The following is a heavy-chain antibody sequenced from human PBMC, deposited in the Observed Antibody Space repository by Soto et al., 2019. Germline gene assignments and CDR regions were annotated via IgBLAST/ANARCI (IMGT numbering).Heavy chain of an antibody. CDR2: IMPTVDSA. CDR1: GGTLSDYA. D-gene: IGHD3-10*01. CDR3: AVAAVREILTEQSSGMAV. J-gene: IGHJ6*02. Sequence: GASVKVSCKASGGTLSDYAVSWVRQARGQGLEWMGGIMPTVDSANYAQKFQGRLTITGDESTSTANIELSSLTSDDTAIYYCAVAAVREILTEQSSGMAVWGQGTTVTVSS. V-gene: IGHV1-69*13.